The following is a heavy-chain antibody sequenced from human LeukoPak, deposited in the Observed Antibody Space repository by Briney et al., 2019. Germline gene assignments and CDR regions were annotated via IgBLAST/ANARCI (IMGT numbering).Heavy chain of an antibody. D-gene: IGHD4-17*01. Sequence: SQTLSLTCAVSGGSISSGGYYWSWIRQHPGKGLEWIGYIYYSGSTYYNPSLKSRVTISVDTSKNQFSLKLSSVTAADTAVYYCARDPPPGYGDYPRKRFYYGMDVWGQGTTVTVSS. CDR1: GGSISSGGYY. J-gene: IGHJ6*02. CDR3: ARDPPPGYGDYPRKRFYYGMDV. V-gene: IGHV4-31*11. CDR2: IYYSGST.